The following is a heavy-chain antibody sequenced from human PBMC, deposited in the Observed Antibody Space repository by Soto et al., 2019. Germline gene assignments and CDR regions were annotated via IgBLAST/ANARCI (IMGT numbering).Heavy chain of an antibody. CDR3: AKDKSNEELSVYYYNGLDV. CDR1: GFAFDDYA. D-gene: IGHD1-26*01. J-gene: IGHJ6*02. Sequence: HPGGSLRLSCAASGFAFDDYAMHWVRQDPGKGLEWVSSISWNSGKIAYAASVKGRFTISRDNAKNFVYLQMNSLRAEDTALYYCAKDKSNEELSVYYYNGLDVWGQGATVTVSS. CDR2: ISWNSGKI. V-gene: IGHV3-9*01.